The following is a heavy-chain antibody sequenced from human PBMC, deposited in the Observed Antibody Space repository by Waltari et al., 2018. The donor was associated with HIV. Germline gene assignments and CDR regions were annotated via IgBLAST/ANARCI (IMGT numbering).Heavy chain of an antibody. CDR2: IKQDGSEK. Sequence: EVQLVESGGGLVQPGGYLILSCADSGLTLRTSGMTWVRQAPGKGLEWVANIKQDGSEKYYVDSVKGRFTISRDNAKNSLYLQMNSLRAEDTAVYYCAREVVGFFDYWGQGTLVTVSS. D-gene: IGHD3-22*01. J-gene: IGHJ4*02. CDR3: AREVVGFFDY. CDR1: GLTLRTSG. V-gene: IGHV3-7*04.